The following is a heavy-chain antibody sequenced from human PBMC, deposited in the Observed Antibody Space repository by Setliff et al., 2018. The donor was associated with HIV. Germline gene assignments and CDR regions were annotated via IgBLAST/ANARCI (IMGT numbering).Heavy chain of an antibody. Sequence: SETLSLTCTVSGGSISSYYWSWIRQPPGKGLEWIGYIYYSGSTYYNPSLKSRVTISVDTSKKQFSLKLRSVTAADTAVYYCARDPRGYSSAWTVSWGHNMDVWGKGTTVTVSS. CDR3: ARDPRGYSSAWTVSWGHNMDV. D-gene: IGHD6-19*01. CDR2: IYYSGST. CDR1: GGSISSYY. V-gene: IGHV4-4*08. J-gene: IGHJ6*03.